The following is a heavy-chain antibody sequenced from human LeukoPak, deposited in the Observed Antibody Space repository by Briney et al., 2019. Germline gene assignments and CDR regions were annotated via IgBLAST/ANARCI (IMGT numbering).Heavy chain of an antibody. CDR1: GFTVSSNY. J-gene: IGHJ4*02. CDR2: IRYDGSEK. V-gene: IGHV3-30*02. Sequence: GGSLRLSCAASGFTVSSNYMSWVRQAPGKGLEWVAFIRYDGSEKYYADSVKGRFTMSRDNSKNTLFVQMNSLRTEDTGVYYCARRWSFDYWGQGTLVTVSS. D-gene: IGHD2-15*01. CDR3: ARRWSFDY.